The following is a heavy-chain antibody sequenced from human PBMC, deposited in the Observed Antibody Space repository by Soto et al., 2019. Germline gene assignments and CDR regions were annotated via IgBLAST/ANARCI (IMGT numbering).Heavy chain of an antibody. CDR2: INAGNGNT. Sequence: ASVKVSCKASGYTFTSYAMHWVRQAPGQRLEWMGWINAGNGNTKYSQKFQGRVTITRDTSASTAYMELSSLRAEDTAVYYCAKDADVGYSNGWFPDYWGQGTLVTVPQ. V-gene: IGHV1-3*01. CDR1: GYTFTSYA. D-gene: IGHD6-19*01. CDR3: AKDADVGYSNGWFPDY. J-gene: IGHJ4*02.